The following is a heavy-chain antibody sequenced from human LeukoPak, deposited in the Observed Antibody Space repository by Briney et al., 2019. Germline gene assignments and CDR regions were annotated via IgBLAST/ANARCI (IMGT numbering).Heavy chain of an antibody. V-gene: IGHV4-4*07. Sequence: SETLSLTCTVSGGSISSYYWSWIRQPAGKGLEWIGRIYTSGSTNYNPSLKSRVTMSVETSKNQFSLKLSSVTAADTAVYYCAGQDYDILTGYSPGGFDYWGQGTLVTVSS. CDR3: AGQDYDILTGYSPGGFDY. CDR1: GGSISSYY. CDR2: IYTSGST. J-gene: IGHJ4*02. D-gene: IGHD3-9*01.